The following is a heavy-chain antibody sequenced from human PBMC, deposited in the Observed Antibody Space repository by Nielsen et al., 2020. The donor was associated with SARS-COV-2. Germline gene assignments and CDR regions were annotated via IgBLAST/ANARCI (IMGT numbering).Heavy chain of an antibody. CDR3: TSPYCTGGNCYGDY. D-gene: IGHD2-15*01. V-gene: IGHV3-72*01. J-gene: IGHJ4*02. CDR2: SRNKANSYTT. CDR1: GFTVSSNY. Sequence: GGSLRLSCAASGFTVSSNYMSWVRQAPGKGLEWVGRSRNKANSYTTDYAASVKGRFTISRDDSKNSVYLQMNTLKTEDTAVYYCTSPYCTGGNCYGDYWGQGTLVTVSS.